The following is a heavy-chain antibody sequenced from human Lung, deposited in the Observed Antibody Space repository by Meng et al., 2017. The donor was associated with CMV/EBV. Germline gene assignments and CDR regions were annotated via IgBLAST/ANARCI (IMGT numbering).Heavy chain of an antibody. CDR1: GYTFTSYD. D-gene: IGHD2-2*01. CDR2: MNPNSGNT. CDR3: ARAVYCIGTTCFFYPMDV. V-gene: IGHV1-8*01. J-gene: IGHJ6*02. Sequence: ASXXVSXKASGYTFTSYDISWVRQAPGQGLEWMGWMNPNSGNTDSAQNFQGRVTMTRNTSISTAYMELSSLRSEDTAVYYCARAVYCIGTTCFFYPMDVWRQGTTVTVSS.